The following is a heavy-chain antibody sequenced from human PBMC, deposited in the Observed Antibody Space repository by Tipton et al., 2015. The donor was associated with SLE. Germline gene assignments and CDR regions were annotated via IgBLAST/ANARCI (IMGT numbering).Heavy chain of an antibody. CDR1: GGSFGGYY. D-gene: IGHD3-9*01. J-gene: IGHJ4*02. CDR2: INHGGST. V-gene: IGHV4-34*01. CDR3: ASGNLTGDCGY. Sequence: LRLSCAVYGGSFGGYYWSWIRQPPGKGLEWIGEINHGGSTNYTPSLKSRVTISVDTSKNQFSLKLSSVTAADTAVYYCASGNLTGDCGYWGQGTLVTVSS.